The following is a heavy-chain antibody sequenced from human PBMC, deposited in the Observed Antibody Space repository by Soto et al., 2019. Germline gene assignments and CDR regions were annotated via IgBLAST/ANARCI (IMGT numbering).Heavy chain of an antibody. CDR3: ARETIWGSYRPFDY. J-gene: IGHJ4*02. CDR2: IKQDGSEK. V-gene: IGHV3-7*01. CDR1: GFTFSSYW. D-gene: IGHD3-16*02. Sequence: GGSLRLSCAASGFTFSSYWMSWVRQAPGKGLEWVANIKQDGSEKYYVDSVKGRFTISRDNAKNSLYLQMNSLRAEDTAVYYCARETIWGSYRPFDYWGQGTLVTVSS.